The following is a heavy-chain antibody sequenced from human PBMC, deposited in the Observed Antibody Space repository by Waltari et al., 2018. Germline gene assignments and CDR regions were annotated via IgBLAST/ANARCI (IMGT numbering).Heavy chain of an antibody. V-gene: IGHV4-59*01. CDR3: ATLAGTGSSSYLHDS. CDR2: IYYYGST. Sequence: QVQLQESGPGLVKPSETLSLTCTVSGGSISDYHWTWIRQPPGKGLEWIGYIYYYGSTNYTPSFSRRVTISVDTSKKPFSLNLRSVAAADTAVYFCATLAGTGSSSYLHDSWGQGTLVTVSS. J-gene: IGHJ4*02. CDR1: GGSISDYH. D-gene: IGHD6-6*01.